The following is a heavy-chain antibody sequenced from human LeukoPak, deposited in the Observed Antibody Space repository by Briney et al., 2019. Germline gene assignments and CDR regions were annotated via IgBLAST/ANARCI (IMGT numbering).Heavy chain of an antibody. V-gene: IGHV4-59*08. CDR3: ARVRGHSYGSYYYYYYGMDV. J-gene: IGHJ6*02. CDR1: GGSISSYY. D-gene: IGHD5-18*01. Sequence: SETLSLTCTVSGGSISSYYWSWIRQPPGKGLEWIGYIYYSGSTNYNPSLKSRVTISVDTSKNQFSLKLSSVTAADTAVYYCARVRGHSYGSYYYYYYGMDVWGQGTTVTVSS. CDR2: IYYSGST.